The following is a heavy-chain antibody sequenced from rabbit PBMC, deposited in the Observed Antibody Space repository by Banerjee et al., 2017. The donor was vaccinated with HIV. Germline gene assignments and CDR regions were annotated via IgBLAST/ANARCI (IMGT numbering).Heavy chain of an antibody. J-gene: IGHJ3*01. CDR1: GFSFSNKYV. V-gene: IGHV1S40*01. Sequence: QSLEESGGDLVKPGASLTLTCTASGFSFSNKYVMCWVRQAPGKGLEWIACINTSSGSTVYATWAKGRFTISKTSSTTVTLQVTSLTAADTATYFCARESGSAGAGYALWGQGTLVTVS. D-gene: IGHD6-1*01. CDR3: ARESGSAGAGYAL. CDR2: INTSSGST.